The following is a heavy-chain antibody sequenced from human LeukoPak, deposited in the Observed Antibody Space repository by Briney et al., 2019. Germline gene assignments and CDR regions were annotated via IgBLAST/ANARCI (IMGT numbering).Heavy chain of an antibody. V-gene: IGHV3-23*01. D-gene: IGHD3-10*01. CDR2: ISGSGGRT. J-gene: IGHJ4*02. CDR3: ASNLWFGESVDF. CDR1: GFTFSSYA. Sequence: GGSLRLSCAASGFTFSSYAMSWVRQAPGKGLEWVSTISGSGGRTYYADSVKGRFTISRDNSKNTLYLQVNSLRAEDTAIYYCASNLWFGESVDFWGQGTLVTVSS.